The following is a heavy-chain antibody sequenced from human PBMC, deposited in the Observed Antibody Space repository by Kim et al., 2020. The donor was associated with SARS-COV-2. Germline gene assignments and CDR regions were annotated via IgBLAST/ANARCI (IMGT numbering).Heavy chain of an antibody. D-gene: IGHD2-2*01. V-gene: IGHV4-59*08. CDR2: IYYSGST. CDR3: ARRGLGYCSSTSCLEAFDI. J-gene: IGHJ3*02. Sequence: SETLSLTCTVSGGSISSYYWSWIRQPPGKGLEWIGYIYYSGSTNYNPSLKSRVTISVDTSKNQFSLKLSSVTAADTAVYYCARRGLGYCSSTSCLEAFDIWGQGTMVTVSS. CDR1: GGSISSYY.